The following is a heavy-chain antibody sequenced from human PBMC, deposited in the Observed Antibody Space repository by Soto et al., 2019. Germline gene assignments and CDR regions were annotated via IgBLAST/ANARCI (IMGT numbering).Heavy chain of an antibody. V-gene: IGHV3-23*01. Sequence: GRSLRLSCAASGFAFRNYAISCVRQAPGKGLEWVSAISGSGGSTYYADSVKGRFTISRDNSKNTLYLQMNSLTAEDTAVYYCAKAGASRLAVAEFTTDFDHWGQGALVTVSS. J-gene: IGHJ4*02. CDR2: ISGSGGST. D-gene: IGHD6-19*01. CDR3: AKAGASRLAVAEFTTDFDH. CDR1: GFAFRNYA.